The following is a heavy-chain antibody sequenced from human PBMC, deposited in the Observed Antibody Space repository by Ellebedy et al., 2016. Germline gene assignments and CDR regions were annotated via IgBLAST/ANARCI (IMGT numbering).Heavy chain of an antibody. V-gene: IGHV3-23*01. CDR2: ISASGGST. D-gene: IGHD3-22*01. CDR3: AKGPYYYDSSGYYRFDY. Sequence: GGSLRLXCAASGFTFNSYAMSWVRQAPGKGLEWVSGISASGGSTPDADSVKGRFTISRDNSKNTLYLQMNSLRAEDTAVYYCAKGPYYYDSSGYYRFDYWGQGTLVTVSS. CDR1: GFTFNSYA. J-gene: IGHJ4*02.